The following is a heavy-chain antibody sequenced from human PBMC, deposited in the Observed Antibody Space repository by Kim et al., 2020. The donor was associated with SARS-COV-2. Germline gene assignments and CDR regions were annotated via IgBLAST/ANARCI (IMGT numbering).Heavy chain of an antibody. CDR2: ISYDGSNK. D-gene: IGHD3-9*01. CDR3: AREANYGILTGYYGGSLDY. CDR1: GFTFSSYA. V-gene: IGHV3-30*04. Sequence: GGSLRLSCAASGFTFSSYAMHWVRQAPGKGLEWVAVISYDGSNKYYADSVKGRFTISRDNSKNTLYLQMNSLRAEDTAVYYCAREANYGILTGYYGGSLDYWGQGTLVTVSS. J-gene: IGHJ4*02.